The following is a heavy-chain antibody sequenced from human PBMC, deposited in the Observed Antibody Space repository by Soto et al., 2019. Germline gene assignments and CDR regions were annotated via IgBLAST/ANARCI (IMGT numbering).Heavy chain of an antibody. D-gene: IGHD3-10*01. CDR1: GGSISSGGYY. Sequence: SETLSLTCTVSGGSISSGGYYWSWIRQHPGKGLEWIGYIYYSGSTYYNPSLKSRVTISVDTSKNQLSLKLSSVTAADTAVYYCAREIMTYYYGSGSYPWFDPWGQGTLVTVSS. CDR2: IYYSGST. V-gene: IGHV4-31*03. J-gene: IGHJ5*02. CDR3: AREIMTYYYGSGSYPWFDP.